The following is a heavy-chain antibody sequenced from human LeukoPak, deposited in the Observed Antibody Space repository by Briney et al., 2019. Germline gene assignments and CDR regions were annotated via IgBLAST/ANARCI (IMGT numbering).Heavy chain of an antibody. CDR1: GFTFSSHD. Sequence: GGSLRLSCAASGFTFSSHDMHWVRQVTGKGLEWVSAIGPAGDTYYPTSVKGRFTVSRENAKNSLYLQMNSLRAGDTAVYYCARGRSRATITWYIDLWGRGNLVTVSS. J-gene: IGHJ2*01. CDR3: ARGRSRATITWYIDL. D-gene: IGHD1-14*01. CDR2: IGPAGDT. V-gene: IGHV3-13*01.